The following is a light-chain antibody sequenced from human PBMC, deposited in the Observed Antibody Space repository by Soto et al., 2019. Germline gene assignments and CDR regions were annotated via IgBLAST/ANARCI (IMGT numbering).Light chain of an antibody. CDR2: GAS. CDR1: QSVSSSY. J-gene: IGKJ4*01. CDR3: QQRSNWPLT. V-gene: IGKV3D-20*02. Sequence: EIVLTQSPGTLSLSPGERATLSCRASQSVSSSYLAWYQQKPGQAPRLLVSGASTRATGVPARFSGSGSGTEFTLTISSLEPEDFAVYYCQQRSNWPLTFGGGTKVDIK.